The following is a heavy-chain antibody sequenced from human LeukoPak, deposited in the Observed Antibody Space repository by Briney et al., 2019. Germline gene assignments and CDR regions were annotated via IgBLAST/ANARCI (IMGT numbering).Heavy chain of an antibody. D-gene: IGHD5-18*01. Sequence: PGGSLRLSCAASGFTFSSYGMHWVRQAPGKGLEWVAVISYDGSNKYYADSVKGRFTISRDNSKNTLYLQMNSLRAEDTAVYYXXXXDGYTYVFDSWGQGTLVTVSS. J-gene: IGHJ4*02. CDR2: ISYDGSNK. CDR1: GFTFSSYG. V-gene: IGHV3-30*03. CDR3: XXXDGYTYVFDS.